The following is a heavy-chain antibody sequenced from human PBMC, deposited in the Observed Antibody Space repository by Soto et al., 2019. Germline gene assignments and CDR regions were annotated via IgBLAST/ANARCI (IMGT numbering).Heavy chain of an antibody. V-gene: IGHV4-31*03. CDR2: IYYSGST. CDR3: ASFCGGDCSTPLWYYFDY. D-gene: IGHD2-21*02. J-gene: IGHJ4*02. Sequence: PSETLSLTCTVSGGSISSGGYYWSWIRQHPGKGLEWIGYIYYSGSTYYNPSPKSRVTISVDTSKNQFSLKLSSVTAADTAAYYCASFCGGDCSTPLWYYFDYWGQGTLVTVSS. CDR1: GGSISSGGYY.